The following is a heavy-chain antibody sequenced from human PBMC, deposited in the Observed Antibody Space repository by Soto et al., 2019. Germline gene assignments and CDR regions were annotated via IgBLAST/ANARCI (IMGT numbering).Heavy chain of an antibody. Sequence: EVQLLESGGGLVQPGGSLRLSCAASGFTFSSYAMSWVRQAPGKGLEWVSAISGSGGSTYYADSVKGRFTIPRDNSKNTVYLQMNSLRAEDTAVYYCAKEWSYSSGWSHVDYWGQGTLVTVSS. D-gene: IGHD6-19*01. CDR3: AKEWSYSSGWSHVDY. CDR2: ISGSGGST. J-gene: IGHJ4*02. CDR1: GFTFSSYA. V-gene: IGHV3-23*01.